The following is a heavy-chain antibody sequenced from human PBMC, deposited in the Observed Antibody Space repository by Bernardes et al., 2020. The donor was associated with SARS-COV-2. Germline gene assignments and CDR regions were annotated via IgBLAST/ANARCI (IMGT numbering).Heavy chain of an antibody. V-gene: IGHV3-48*04. Sequence: GGSLRLSCTASGFTFRSYAMNWVRQAPGKGLEWVSYISSSSSPIYYADSVKGRFTISRDNSKNSLYLQMNSLRAEDTAVYYCARDPRVGATDFFDYWGQGTLVTVSS. D-gene: IGHD1-26*01. CDR1: GFTFRSYA. J-gene: IGHJ4*02. CDR2: ISSSSSPI. CDR3: ARDPRVGATDFFDY.